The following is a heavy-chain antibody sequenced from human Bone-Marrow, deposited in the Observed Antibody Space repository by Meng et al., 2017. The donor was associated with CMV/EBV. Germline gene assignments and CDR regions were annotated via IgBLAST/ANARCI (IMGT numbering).Heavy chain of an antibody. CDR3: ARAPDFPYYFDY. CDR2: MSFDGSNK. J-gene: IGHJ4*02. CDR1: GFTFSSYG. V-gene: IGHV3-30*19. Sequence: GGSLRLSCAASGFTFSSYGMHWVRQAPGKGLEWVAVMSFDGSNKYYADSVRGRFTISRDSSKNTLYLQMNSLRPEDRAVYYCARAPDFPYYFDYWGQGTLVTVSS.